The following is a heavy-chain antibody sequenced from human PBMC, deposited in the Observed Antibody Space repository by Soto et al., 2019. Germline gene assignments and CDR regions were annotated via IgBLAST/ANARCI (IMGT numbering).Heavy chain of an antibody. Sequence: QVQLVESGGGVVQPGRSLRLSCAASGFTFSSYAMHWVRQAPGKGLEWVAVISYDGSNKYYADSVKGRFTISRDNSKNTLYLQMNSMRAEDTAVYYCARDLSTGHTRTIVVVPAAREGAFDYWGQGTLVTVSS. V-gene: IGHV3-30-3*01. D-gene: IGHD2-2*01. CDR2: ISYDGSNK. CDR3: ARDLSTGHTRTIVVVPAAREGAFDY. J-gene: IGHJ4*02. CDR1: GFTFSSYA.